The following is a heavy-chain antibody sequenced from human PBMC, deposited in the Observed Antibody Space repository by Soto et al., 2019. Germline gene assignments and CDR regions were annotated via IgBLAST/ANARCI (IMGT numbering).Heavy chain of an antibody. D-gene: IGHD2-15*01. CDR2: INPNSGGT. V-gene: IGHV1-2*02. J-gene: IGHJ4*02. Sequence: SVKVSCKASGYTLTGYYMHWVRQAPGQGLEWMGWINPNSGGTNYAQKLQGRVTMTRDPSISTDYMELSRLRSDDTAVYYCARDIDMDIVVEVAATAPGYWGQGTLVTVSS. CDR3: ARDIDMDIVVEVAATAPGY. CDR1: GYTLTGYY.